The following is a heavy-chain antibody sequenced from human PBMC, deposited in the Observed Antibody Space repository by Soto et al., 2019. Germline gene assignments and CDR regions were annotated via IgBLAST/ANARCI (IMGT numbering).Heavy chain of an antibody. V-gene: IGHV1-18*04. CDR3: ARDPSNSSGTRSWFDP. J-gene: IGHJ5*02. CDR1: GYAYTSHG. CDR2: ISAYNGDT. Sequence: ASVKVSCKASGYAYTSHGISWVRQAPGQGLEWMGWISAYNGDTNYAQKFQGRLTMTTDASTSTANMELRSLRSDDTAVYYCARDPSNSSGTRSWFDPWGRGGMGYVSS. D-gene: IGHD3-22*01.